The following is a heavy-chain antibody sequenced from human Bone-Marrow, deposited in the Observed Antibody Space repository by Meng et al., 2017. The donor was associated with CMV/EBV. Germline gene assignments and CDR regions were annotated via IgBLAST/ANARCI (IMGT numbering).Heavy chain of an antibody. J-gene: IGHJ5*01. V-gene: IGHV3-21*01. CDR2: ISSSSSYI. Sequence: GESLKISCAASGFTFSSYSMNWVRQAPGKGLEWVSSISSSSSYIYYADSVKGRFTISRDNAKNSLYLQMNRLRADDTAVYYCVRDHTVGAISFDSWGQGTLVTVSS. CDR1: GFTFSSYS. D-gene: IGHD1-26*01. CDR3: VRDHTVGAISFDS.